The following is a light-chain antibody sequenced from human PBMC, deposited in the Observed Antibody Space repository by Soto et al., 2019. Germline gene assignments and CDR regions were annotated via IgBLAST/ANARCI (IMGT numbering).Light chain of an antibody. J-gene: IGLJ1*01. V-gene: IGLV2-8*01. CDR1: RNDIGAYEF. CDR2: EVV. CDR3: KSYAGSNTYV. Sequence: SALTQPPSASGSPGQSVTISCTGTRNDIGAYEFVSWYQHHPGKAPKLIIYEVVQRPSGVPDRFSGSKSGNTASLTVSGLQAADEADYYCKSYAGSNTYVFGTGTKVT.